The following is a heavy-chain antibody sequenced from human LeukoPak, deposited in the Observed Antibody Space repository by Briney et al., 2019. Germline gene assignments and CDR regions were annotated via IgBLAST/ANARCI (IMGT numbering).Heavy chain of an antibody. CDR2: MNPNSGNT. J-gene: IGHJ4*02. V-gene: IGHV1-8*01. D-gene: IGHD6-19*01. CDR1: GYTFTSYD. Sequence: ASVKVSCKASGYTFTSYDINWVRQATGQGLEWMGWMNPNSGNTGYAQKFQGRVTMTRNTSISTAYMELSSLRSEDTAVYYCARVYSSGWWGLYYFDYWGQGTLVTVSS. CDR3: ARVYSSGWWGLYYFDY.